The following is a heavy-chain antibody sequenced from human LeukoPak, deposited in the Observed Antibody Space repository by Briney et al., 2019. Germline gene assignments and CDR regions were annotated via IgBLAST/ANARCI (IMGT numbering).Heavy chain of an antibody. V-gene: IGHV3-23*01. CDR2: ISGSGGST. CDR1: GFTFSSYA. D-gene: IGHD4-17*01. J-gene: IGHJ4*02. Sequence: AGGSLRLSCAASGFTFSSYAMSWVRQAPGKGLEWVSAISGSGGSTYYADSVKGRFTISRDNSKNTLYLQMNSLRAEDTAVYYCAKVLYGDYDLDYWGQGTLATVSS. CDR3: AKVLYGDYDLDY.